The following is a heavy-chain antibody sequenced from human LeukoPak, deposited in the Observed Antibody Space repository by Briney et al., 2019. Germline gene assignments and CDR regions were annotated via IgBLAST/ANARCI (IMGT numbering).Heavy chain of an antibody. Sequence: SETLSLTCTVSGGSISSSSYYWGWIRQPPGRGLEWIGSIYYSGSTYYNPSLKSRVTISVDTSKNQFSLKLSSVTAADTAVYYCARGLYNYGHGDYWGQGTLVTVSS. CDR2: IYYSGST. D-gene: IGHD5-18*01. CDR3: ARGLYNYGHGDY. CDR1: GGSISSSSYY. J-gene: IGHJ4*02. V-gene: IGHV4-39*01.